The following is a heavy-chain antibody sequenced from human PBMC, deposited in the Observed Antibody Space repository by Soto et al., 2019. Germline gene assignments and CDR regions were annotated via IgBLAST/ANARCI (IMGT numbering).Heavy chain of an antibody. Sequence: QVQLVQSGAEVKKPGASVKVSCKASGYTFTTYAMHWVRQAPGQRLEWMGWINAGNGNTEYSHKFQGRVPITRDTAASIAYRELSGLTSEYTAVYYCARAGFSSCLFFFGYWGQGTLVTVSS. CDR3: ARAGFSSCLFFFGY. J-gene: IGHJ4*02. V-gene: IGHV1-3*01. CDR1: GYTFTTYA. D-gene: IGHD6-13*01. CDR2: INAGNGNT.